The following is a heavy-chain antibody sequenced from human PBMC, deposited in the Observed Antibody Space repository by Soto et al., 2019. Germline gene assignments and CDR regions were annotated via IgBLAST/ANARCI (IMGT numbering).Heavy chain of an antibody. Sequence: GASVKVSCKASGGTFSSYAISWVRQAPGQGLEWMGGIIPIFGTANYAQKFQGRVTITADESTSTAYMELSSLRSEDTAVYYCARDKDEYYYDSSGPAAFDIWGQGTMVTVS. CDR3: ARDKDEYYYDSSGPAAFDI. D-gene: IGHD3-22*01. CDR1: GGTFSSYA. J-gene: IGHJ3*02. V-gene: IGHV1-69*13. CDR2: IIPIFGTA.